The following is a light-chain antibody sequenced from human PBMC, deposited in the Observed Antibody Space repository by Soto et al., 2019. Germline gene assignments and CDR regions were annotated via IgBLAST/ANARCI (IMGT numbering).Light chain of an antibody. Sequence: QSALTQSRSVSGSPGQSVTISCTGTSSDVGGYNYVSWYQQHPGKAPKLMIYDVSKRPSGVPDRFSGSKSGNTASLTISGLQAEDEADYYCRSYAGSYTYVFGTGTKLTFL. J-gene: IGLJ1*01. CDR2: DVS. CDR1: SSDVGGYNY. V-gene: IGLV2-11*01. CDR3: RSYAGSYTYV.